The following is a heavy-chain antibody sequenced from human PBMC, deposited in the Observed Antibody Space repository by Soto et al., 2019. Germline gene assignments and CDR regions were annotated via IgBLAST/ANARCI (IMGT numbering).Heavy chain of an antibody. D-gene: IGHD3-9*01. CDR3: ATDRGLPPPTGAIXF. CDR2: FDPEDGET. J-gene: IGHJ3*01. Sequence: ASVKVSCKVSGYTLTELSMHWVRQAPGKGLEWMGGFDPEDGETIYAQKFQGRVTMTEDTSTDTAYMELSSLRSEDTAVYYCATDRGLPPPTGAIXFWGQATMLTVSS. V-gene: IGHV1-24*01. CDR1: GYTLTELS.